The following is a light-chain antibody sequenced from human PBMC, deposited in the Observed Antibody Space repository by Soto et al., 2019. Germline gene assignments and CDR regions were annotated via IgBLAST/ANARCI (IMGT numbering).Light chain of an antibody. CDR1: QAIIND. V-gene: IGKV1-17*01. J-gene: IGKJ1*01. CDR3: MQSAHWPWT. CDR2: AAS. Sequence: ASVGDRLTVTFLASQAIINDLGWYQQKAGKAPKCLIYAASRLQSGVPSRFSGSGSGTEFTLTISGLEAEDVGVYYCMQSAHWPWTFGPGTKVDIK.